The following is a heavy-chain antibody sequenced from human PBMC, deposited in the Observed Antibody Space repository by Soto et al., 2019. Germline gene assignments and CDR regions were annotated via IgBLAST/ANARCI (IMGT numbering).Heavy chain of an antibody. Sequence: EVQLLESGGGLVQPGGSLRLSCVASGVTFSRYVMSWVRQAPGKGLEWVSTMNSNGDSTYDADSVKGRFTISRDNSKTSLYLPMNSLRGEDTAVYYCAWVPYLDYCSRTSCVYYFDYWGQGALVTVSS. V-gene: IGHV3-23*01. CDR3: AWVPYLDYCSRTSCVYYFDY. CDR1: GVTFSRYV. J-gene: IGHJ4*02. D-gene: IGHD2-2*01. CDR2: MNSNGDST.